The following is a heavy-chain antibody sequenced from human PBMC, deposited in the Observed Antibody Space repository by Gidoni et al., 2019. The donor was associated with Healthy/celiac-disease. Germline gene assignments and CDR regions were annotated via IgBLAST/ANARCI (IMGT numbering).Heavy chain of an antibody. CDR1: AFTFSSYS. J-gene: IGHJ4*02. V-gene: IGHV3-21*01. D-gene: IGHD2-21*02. CDR2: ISSSSSYI. Sequence: EVQLVESGGGLVKPGGSLRLSCAASAFTFSSYSMNWVRQAPGKGLEWVSSISSSSSYIYYADSVKGRFNITRENAKNSLYLQMNSLRAEDKAVYYCARTHLAYCGGDCYYYFDYWGQGTLVTVSS. CDR3: ARTHLAYCGGDCYYYFDY.